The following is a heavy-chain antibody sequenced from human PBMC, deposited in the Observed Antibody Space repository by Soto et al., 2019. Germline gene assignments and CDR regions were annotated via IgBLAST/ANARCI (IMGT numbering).Heavy chain of an antibody. V-gene: IGHV1-18*01. CDR3: ARARRIVVVTAESPYFQH. D-gene: IGHD2-21*02. CDR2: ISAYNGNT. CDR1: GYTFTSYG. Sequence: ASVKVSCKASGYTFTSYGISWVRQAPGQGLEWMGWISAYNGNTNYAQKLQGRVTMTTDTSTSTAYMELRSLRSEDTAVYYCARARRIVVVTAESPYFQHWGQGTLVTVSS. J-gene: IGHJ1*01.